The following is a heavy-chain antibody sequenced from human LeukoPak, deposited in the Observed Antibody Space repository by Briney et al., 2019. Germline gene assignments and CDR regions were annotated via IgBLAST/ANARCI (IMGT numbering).Heavy chain of an antibody. D-gene: IGHD6-13*01. CDR3: ARLVGEDSWYVYYFDY. CDR1: GGSVSSGGFH. CDR2: IYHIGTT. Sequence: PSETLSLTCTVSGGSVSSGGFHWSWIRQPPGKGLEWIGYIYHIGTTDYNPSLKSRVTISLDRSKNQVSLNLTSMTAADTAVYYCARLVGEDSWYVYYFDYWGQGTLVTVSS. J-gene: IGHJ4*02. V-gene: IGHV4-30-2*01.